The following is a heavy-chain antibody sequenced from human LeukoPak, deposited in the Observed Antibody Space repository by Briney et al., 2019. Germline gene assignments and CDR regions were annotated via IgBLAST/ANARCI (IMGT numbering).Heavy chain of an antibody. CDR1: GFSLSTFW. CDR3: TCDRVYYGFDL. V-gene: IGHV3-74*03. CDR2: IKSDGTDI. J-gene: IGHJ6*02. Sequence: GGSLRLSCAVSGFSLSTFWMHWVRQAPGKGPVWVSRIKSDGTDITYADSVKGRFSISRDNAKNTVYLQMNSLRDEDTAIYYCTCDRVYYGFDLWGQGTTVTVS.